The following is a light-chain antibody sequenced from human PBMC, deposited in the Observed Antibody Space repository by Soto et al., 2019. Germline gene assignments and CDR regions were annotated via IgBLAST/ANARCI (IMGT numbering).Light chain of an antibody. CDR3: SSYTSSSTPLHVV. CDR2: DVS. V-gene: IGLV2-14*01. CDR1: SSDVGGYNY. Sequence: QSALTQPASVSGSPGQSITISCTGTSSDVGGYNYVSWYQQHPGKAPKLMIYDVSNRPSGVSNRFSGSKSGNTASLTISGLQAEDEADYYCSSYTSSSTPLHVVFGGGTKVTVL. J-gene: IGLJ2*01.